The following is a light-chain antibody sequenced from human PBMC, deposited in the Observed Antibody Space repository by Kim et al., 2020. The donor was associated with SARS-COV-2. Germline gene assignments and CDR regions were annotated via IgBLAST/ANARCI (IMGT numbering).Light chain of an antibody. J-gene: IGKJ4*01. V-gene: IGKV3-11*01. Sequence: VSRVERATLSCRDSQSVGSYLTGFQQKRGHAPMLRIYDSSNRATGIAARFRGSGSGTDFTHTISNLEPEDFAVYYCQQRSNWPLTFGGGTKVDIK. CDR2: DSS. CDR1: QSVGSY. CDR3: QQRSNWPLT.